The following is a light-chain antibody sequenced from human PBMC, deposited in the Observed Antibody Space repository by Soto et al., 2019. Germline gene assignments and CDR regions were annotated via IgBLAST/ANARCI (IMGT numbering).Light chain of an antibody. CDR2: DVN. CDR1: SSDVGGYDF. Sequence: QSALTQPRSVSGSPRQSVTISCTGTSSDVGGYDFVSWYQQHPDKAPKFIIYDVNKRPSGVPDRFSGSKSGNTASLTISGLQAEDEADYYCCSYAGSYSVVFGTGTKVTVL. CDR3: CSYAGSYSVV. J-gene: IGLJ1*01. V-gene: IGLV2-11*01.